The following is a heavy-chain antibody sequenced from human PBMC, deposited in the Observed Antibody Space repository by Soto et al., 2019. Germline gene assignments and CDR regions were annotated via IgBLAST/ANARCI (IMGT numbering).Heavy chain of an antibody. V-gene: IGHV3-48*01. CDR3: ARVTLWLGELSVGY. J-gene: IGHJ4*02. Sequence: EVQLVESGGGLVQPGGSLRLSCAVSGFTFSSYSMNWVRQAPGKGLEWVSYISSSSSTIYYAASVKGRFTISRDNAKNPLFLPMNTLRAEDTAVYYCARVTLWLGELSVGYWGSGNVVTVPS. CDR2: ISSSSSTI. CDR1: GFTFSSYS. D-gene: IGHD3-10*01.